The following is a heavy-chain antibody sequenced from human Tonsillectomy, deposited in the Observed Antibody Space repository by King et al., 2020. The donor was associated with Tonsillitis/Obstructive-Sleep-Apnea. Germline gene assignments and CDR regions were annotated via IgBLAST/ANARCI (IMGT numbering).Heavy chain of an antibody. CDR1: GFTFSSYS. V-gene: IGHV3-48*02. CDR2: IRSSSSVI. J-gene: IGHJ4*02. CDR3: ARDSSTGYQLRY. Sequence: VQLVESGGGLVQPGGSLRLSCAASGFTFSSYSMNWVRQAPGKGLEWVSYIRSSSSVIQYADSVKGRFTISRDNAKSSLHLQMNSLRDEDTAVYFCARDSSTGYQLRYWGQGTLVIVSS. D-gene: IGHD2-2*01.